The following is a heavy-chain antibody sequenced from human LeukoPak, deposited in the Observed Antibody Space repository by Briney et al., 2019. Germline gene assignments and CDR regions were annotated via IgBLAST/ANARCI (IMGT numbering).Heavy chain of an antibody. Sequence: GGSLRLSCAASGFTFSSHSMNWVRQAPGKGLEWVSYISSSTIIHYADSVKGRFTISRDDAKNSLYLQMNSLRAEDTAVYYCAKDGGLWVSAHWGDSWGRGTLVTVSS. J-gene: IGHJ4*02. CDR3: AKDGGLWVSAHWGDS. D-gene: IGHD7-27*01. CDR2: ISSSTII. CDR1: GFTFSSHS. V-gene: IGHV3-48*01.